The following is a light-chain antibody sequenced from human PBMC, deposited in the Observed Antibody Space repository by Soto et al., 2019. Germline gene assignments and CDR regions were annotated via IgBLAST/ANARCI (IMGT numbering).Light chain of an antibody. CDR2: DAV. Sequence: EIALTQSPGTLSLSPGERATLSCRASQSVGSRFLAWYQQKPGQAPRLLIYDAVRRATGIPDRFSGSGSGTDFTLTISRLEPEDFAVYYCHQYGSSLGTFGQGTKVDI. V-gene: IGKV3-20*01. CDR1: QSVGSRF. CDR3: HQYGSSLGT. J-gene: IGKJ2*01.